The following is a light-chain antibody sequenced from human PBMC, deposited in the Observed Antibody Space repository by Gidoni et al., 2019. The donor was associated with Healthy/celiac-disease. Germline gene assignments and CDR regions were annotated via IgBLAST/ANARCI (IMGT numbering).Light chain of an antibody. J-gene: IGKJ1*01. CDR1: QRVSSN. CDR3: QQYNNWPRT. Sequence: EIVMTQSPATLSVSPGERATLSCRASQRVSSNLAWYQQKPGQAPRLLIYGASTRATGIPAWFSGSGSWTEFTLTISSLQSEDFAVYYCQQYNNWPRTFGQGTKVEIK. CDR2: GAS. V-gene: IGKV3-15*01.